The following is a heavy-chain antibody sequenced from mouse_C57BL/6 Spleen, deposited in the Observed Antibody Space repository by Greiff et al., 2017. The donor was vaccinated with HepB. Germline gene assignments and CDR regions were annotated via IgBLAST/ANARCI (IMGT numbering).Heavy chain of an antibody. Sequence: VHVKQSVAELVRPGASVKLSCTASGFNIKNTYMHWVKQRPEQGLEWIGRIDPANGNTKYAPKFQGKATITADTSSNTAYLQLSSLTSEDTAIYYCARDHYDYDPWFAYWGQGTLVTVSA. CDR1: GFNIKNTY. D-gene: IGHD2-4*01. CDR3: ARDHYDYDPWFAY. J-gene: IGHJ3*01. CDR2: IDPANGNT. V-gene: IGHV14-3*01.